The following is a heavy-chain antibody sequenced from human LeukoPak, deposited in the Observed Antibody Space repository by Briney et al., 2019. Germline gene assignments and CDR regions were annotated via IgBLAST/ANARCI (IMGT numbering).Heavy chain of an antibody. CDR3: ARGDYGDDHAFDI. J-gene: IGHJ3*02. V-gene: IGHV3-21*01. CDR1: GFTFSSYT. Sequence: GGSLRLSCAASGFTFSSYTMNWVRQAPGKGLEWVSSIIRGSGYIYYADSVKGRLTISRGNPKNSLYLQMNSLRAEDTAVYYCARGDYGDDHAFDIWGQGTMVTVSS. CDR2: IIRGSGYI. D-gene: IGHD4-17*01.